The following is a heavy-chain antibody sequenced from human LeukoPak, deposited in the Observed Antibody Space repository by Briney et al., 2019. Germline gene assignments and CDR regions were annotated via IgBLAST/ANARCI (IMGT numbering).Heavy chain of an antibody. CDR2: IYHSGST. CDR1: GYSLSSGYY. D-gene: IGHD2-15*01. Sequence: SETLSLTCAVSGYSLSSGYYWGWIRQPPGKGLEWIGSIYHSGSTYYNPSLKSRVTISVDTSKNQFSLKLSSVTAADTAVYYCARVGYCSGGSCRGGYYYYMDVWGKGTTVTVSS. CDR3: ARVGYCSGGSCRGGYYYYMDV. J-gene: IGHJ6*03. V-gene: IGHV4-38-2*01.